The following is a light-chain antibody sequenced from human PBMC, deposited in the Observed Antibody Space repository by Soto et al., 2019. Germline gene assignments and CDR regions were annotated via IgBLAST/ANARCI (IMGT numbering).Light chain of an antibody. J-gene: IGLJ3*02. CDR1: SSNIGNNY. V-gene: IGLV1-51*01. Sequence: QSVLTQPPSVSAAPGQKVTISCSGSSSNIGNNYVSWYQHLPGTAPKLLIYDNNNRPSGIPDRCSGSRSGTSATLGITGLQTGDEADYYCGTWDSSLSAGVFGGGTKLTVL. CDR3: GTWDSSLSAGV. CDR2: DNN.